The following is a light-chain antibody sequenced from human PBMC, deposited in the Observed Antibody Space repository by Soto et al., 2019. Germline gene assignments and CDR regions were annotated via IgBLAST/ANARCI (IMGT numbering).Light chain of an antibody. CDR2: GAS. Sequence: EIVMTQYTATLSVSQWEIATLSCRASQSFSSNLAWYQQKPGQAPRLLIYGASTRATGIPDRFSGSVSGTEFTLTFSSLQSEDCAVYYCQQYNKWPPYTFGQGTKLEIK. J-gene: IGKJ2*01. CDR3: QQYNKWPPYT. V-gene: IGKV3-15*01. CDR1: QSFSSN.